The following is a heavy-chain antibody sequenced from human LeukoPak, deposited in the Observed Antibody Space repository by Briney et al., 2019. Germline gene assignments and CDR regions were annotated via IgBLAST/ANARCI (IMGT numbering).Heavy chain of an antibody. CDR1: GITFRSYG. V-gene: IGHV3-30*18. D-gene: IGHD6-13*01. CDR3: AKETGQQLEGIDY. CDR2: ISYDGSNK. Sequence: GGSLRLSCAASGITFRSYGMHWVRQAPGKGLEWVAVISYDGSNKYYGDSVKGRFTISRDNSKNTLYLQMNSLRVEDTAVYYCAKETGQQLEGIDYWGQGTLVTVSS. J-gene: IGHJ4*02.